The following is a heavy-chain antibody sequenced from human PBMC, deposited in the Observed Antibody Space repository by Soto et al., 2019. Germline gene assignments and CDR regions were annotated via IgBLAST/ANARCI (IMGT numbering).Heavy chain of an antibody. CDR1: GGSISSGGYS. CDR2: IYHSGST. D-gene: IGHD2-15*01. V-gene: IGHV4-30-2*01. J-gene: IGHJ6*02. CDR3: ASSRYCSGGSCYSLSSYYYYGMDV. Sequence: SETLSLTCAVSGGSISSGGYSWSWIRQPPGKGLEWIGYIYHSGSTYYNPSLKSRVTISVDRSKNQFSLKLSSVTAADTAVYYCASSRYCSGGSCYSLSSYYYYGMDVWGQGTTVTV.